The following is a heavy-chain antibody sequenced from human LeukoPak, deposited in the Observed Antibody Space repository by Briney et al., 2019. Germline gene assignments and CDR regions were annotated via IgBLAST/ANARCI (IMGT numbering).Heavy chain of an antibody. V-gene: IGHV1-2*02. CDR1: GYTLTAHY. J-gene: IGHJ4*02. Sequence: ASVTVSCKASGYTLTAHYIHWVRQAPGQGLEWMGWINPKSGATNYAEKFQGRVTMTRDTSITTAYMELSGLRSDDTPVYYCARAPSGSYHDYWGQGTLVTVSS. CDR2: INPKSGAT. CDR3: ARAPSGSYHDY. D-gene: IGHD3-16*02.